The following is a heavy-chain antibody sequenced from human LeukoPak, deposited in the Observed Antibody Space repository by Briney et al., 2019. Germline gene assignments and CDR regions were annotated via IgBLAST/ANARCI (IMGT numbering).Heavy chain of an antibody. CDR3: ARDANWGEIDY. Sequence: QPRGSLRLSCPASQFTFTYYSMHWVRQAPGKGLEWVAIISYDGSDKYYADSVKGRFSIFRDNSKNTQYLQMDRLRPEDTAGYYCARDANWGEIDYWGQGTLVTVSS. V-gene: IGHV3-30-3*01. CDR2: ISYDGSDK. CDR1: QFTFTYYS. J-gene: IGHJ4*02. D-gene: IGHD7-27*01.